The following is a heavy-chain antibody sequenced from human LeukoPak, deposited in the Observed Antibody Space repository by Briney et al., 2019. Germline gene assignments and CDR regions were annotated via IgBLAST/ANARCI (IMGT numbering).Heavy chain of an antibody. D-gene: IGHD3-22*01. J-gene: IGHJ4*02. Sequence: GASVKVSCKASGYTFTSYGISWVRQAPGQGLEWMGWISAYNGNTNYAQKLQGRVTMTTDTSTSTAYMELRSLRSEDTAVYYCASAYYFDSSGFYYKYYFDSWGQGTLVTVSS. CDR2: ISAYNGNT. CDR1: GYTFTSYG. CDR3: ASAYYFDSSGFYYKYYFDS. V-gene: IGHV1-18*01.